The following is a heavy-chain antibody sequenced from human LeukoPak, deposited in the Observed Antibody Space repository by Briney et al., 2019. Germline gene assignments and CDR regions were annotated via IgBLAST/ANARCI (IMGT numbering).Heavy chain of an antibody. Sequence: GASVKVSCKASGYTFTGYYMHWVRQAPGQGLEWIGWINPNSGGTNYAQRFQGRVTMTRDTSISTAYMELSRLRSDDTAVYYCARVGYCSSTSCFDWFDPWGQGTLVTVSS. CDR1: GYTFTGYY. V-gene: IGHV1-2*02. CDR3: ARVGYCSSTSCFDWFDP. J-gene: IGHJ5*02. D-gene: IGHD2-2*03. CDR2: INPNSGGT.